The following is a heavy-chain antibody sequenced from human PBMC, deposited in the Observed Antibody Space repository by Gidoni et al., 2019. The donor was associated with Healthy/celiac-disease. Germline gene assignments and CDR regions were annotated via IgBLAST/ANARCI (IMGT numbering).Heavy chain of an antibody. CDR2: ISSSSSTI. CDR1: GFTFSSYS. J-gene: IGHJ4*02. V-gene: IGHV3-48*01. D-gene: IGHD3-16*01. CDR3: ARDLEGVFDY. Sequence: EVQLVESGGGVVQPGGSVRLACAASGFTFSSYSMNWVRQAPGKGLEWGSYISSSSSTIYYADSVKGRFTISRDNAKNSLYLQMNSLRAEDTAVYYCARDLEGVFDYWGQGTLVTVSS.